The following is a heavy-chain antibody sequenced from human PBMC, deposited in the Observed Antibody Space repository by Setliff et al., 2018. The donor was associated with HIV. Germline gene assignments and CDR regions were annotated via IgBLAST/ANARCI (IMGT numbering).Heavy chain of an antibody. CDR3: VRDRLYDYYWYMDV. CDR2: INWNGGNT. D-gene: IGHD2-8*01. CDR1: GFTFDDYG. J-gene: IGHJ6*03. Sequence: GGSLRLSCAASGFTFDDYGMSWVRQTPGRGLEWVSGINWNGGNTYYADSVKGRFTISRDNAKNSLYLQMDSLRPEDAALYYCVRDRLYDYYWYMDVWGTGTTVTVSS. V-gene: IGHV3-20*04.